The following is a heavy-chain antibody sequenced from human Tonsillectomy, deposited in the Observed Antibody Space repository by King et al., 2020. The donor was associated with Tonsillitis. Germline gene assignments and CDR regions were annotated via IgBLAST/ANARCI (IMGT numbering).Heavy chain of an antibody. J-gene: IGHJ4*02. V-gene: IGHV1-24*01. D-gene: IGHD5-12*01. CDR1: GYTLTELS. CDR2: FDPEDGET. Sequence: QLVQSGAEVKKPGASVKVSCKVSGYTLTELSMHWVRQAPGKGLEWMGGFDPEDGETIYAQKFQGRVTMTEDTSTDTAYMELSSLRSEDTAGYYCATEWLAAALGGYRPPFDYWGQGTLVTVSS. CDR3: ATEWLAAALGGYRPPFDY.